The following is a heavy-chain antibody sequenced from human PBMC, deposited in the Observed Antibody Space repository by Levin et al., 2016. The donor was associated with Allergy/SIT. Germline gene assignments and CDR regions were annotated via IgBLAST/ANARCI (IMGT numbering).Heavy chain of an antibody. Sequence: GESLKISCAASGFTFSSYGMHWVRQVPGKGLVWVSRINSDGSTSYVDSVKGRFTVSRDNANKTVYLQMDSLRVEDTAVYYCARDTGWLQPHDYWGQGTLVTVSS. CDR3: ARDTGWLQPHDY. V-gene: IGHV3-74*01. CDR1: GFTFSSYG. D-gene: IGHD5-24*01. CDR2: INSDGST. J-gene: IGHJ4*02.